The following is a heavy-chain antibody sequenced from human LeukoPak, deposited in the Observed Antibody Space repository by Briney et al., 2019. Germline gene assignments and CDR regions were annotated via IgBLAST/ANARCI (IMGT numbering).Heavy chain of an antibody. CDR2: ISYDGSNK. V-gene: IGHV3-30*03. D-gene: IGHD2-21*01. CDR3: AREGIPPYAFDI. Sequence: GGSLRLSCAASGFTFSSYGMHWVRQAPGKGLEWVAVISYDGSNKYYADSVKGRFTISRDNSKNTLYLQMNSLRAEDTAVYYCAREGIPPYAFDIWGQGTMVTVSS. CDR1: GFTFSSYG. J-gene: IGHJ3*02.